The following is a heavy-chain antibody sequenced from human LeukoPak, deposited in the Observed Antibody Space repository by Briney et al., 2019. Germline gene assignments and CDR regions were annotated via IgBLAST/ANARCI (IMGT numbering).Heavy chain of an antibody. V-gene: IGHV1-18*01. CDR1: AYAFTSYG. CDR2: IIGYNGNT. J-gene: IGHJ4*02. Sequence: ASVKVSFKSSAYAFTSYGISWVRQAPAQGLEWMGWIIGYNGNTNYAQKLQGRATMTTNTSTSTAYMELRSLRSDDTAVYYCARDLTRRVGATSGYWGRGTLVTVPS. CDR3: ARDLTRRVGATSGY. D-gene: IGHD1-26*01.